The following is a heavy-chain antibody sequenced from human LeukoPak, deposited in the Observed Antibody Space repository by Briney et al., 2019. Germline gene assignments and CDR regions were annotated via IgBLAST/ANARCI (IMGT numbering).Heavy chain of an antibody. CDR3: ARNRKGRPDAFDI. V-gene: IGHV3-33*01. Sequence: GGSLRLSCAASGFTFSSYGMHWVRQAPGKGLEWVAVILSDGSKEFYTDSVKGRFTISRDNSKNTLYLQMNSLRAEDTAVYYCARNRKGRPDAFDIWGQGTMVTVSS. CDR2: ILSDGSKE. CDR1: GFTFSSYG. D-gene: IGHD1-14*01. J-gene: IGHJ3*02.